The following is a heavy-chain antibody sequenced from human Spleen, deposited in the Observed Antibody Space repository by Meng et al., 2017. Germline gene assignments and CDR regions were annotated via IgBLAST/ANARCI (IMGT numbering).Heavy chain of an antibody. CDR3: ARGDIGGGSFFHE. Sequence: VQLVESGGCVVQPGRSLRLYCAASGFTFSDYYMSWIRQAPGKGLEWVSTISGSGGSTYYADSVKGRFTISRDNSKNTLYLQMNNLRAEDTAIYYCARGDIGGGSFFHEWGQGTLVTVSS. CDR2: ISGSGGST. J-gene: IGHJ4*02. V-gene: IGHV3-23*04. D-gene: IGHD5-12*01. CDR1: GFTFSDYY.